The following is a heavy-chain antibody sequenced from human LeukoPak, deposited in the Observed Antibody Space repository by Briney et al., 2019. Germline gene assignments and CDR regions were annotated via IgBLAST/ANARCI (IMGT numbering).Heavy chain of an antibody. CDR1: GGSFSGYY. CDR3: ARGPYYYGSSGYSGNDY. CDR2: INHSGST. J-gene: IGHJ4*02. V-gene: IGHV4-34*01. D-gene: IGHD3-22*01. Sequence: SETLSLTCAVYGGSFSGYYWSWIRQPPGKGLEWIGEINHSGSTNYNPSLKSRVTISVDTSKNQFSLKLSSVTAADTAVYYCARGPYYYGSSGYSGNDYWGQGTLVTVSS.